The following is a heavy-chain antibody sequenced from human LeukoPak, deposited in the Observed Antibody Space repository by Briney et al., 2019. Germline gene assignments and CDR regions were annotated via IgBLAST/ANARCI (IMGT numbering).Heavy chain of an antibody. V-gene: IGHV3-7*01. Sequence: PGGSLRLSCAASGFTFSSYSMNWVRQAPGKGLEWVANIKQDGSEKYYVDSVKGRFTISRDNAKNSLYLQMNSLRAEDTAVYYCARDSPLVSYMTLVRGVIIIGGYMGVWGKGTTVTVSS. CDR3: ARDSPLVSYMTLVRGVIIIGGYMGV. CDR2: IKQDGSEK. CDR1: GFTFSSYS. D-gene: IGHD3-10*01. J-gene: IGHJ6*03.